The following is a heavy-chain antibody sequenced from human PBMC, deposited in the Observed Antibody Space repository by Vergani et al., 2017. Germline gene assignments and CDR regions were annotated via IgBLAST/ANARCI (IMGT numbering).Heavy chain of an antibody. J-gene: IGHJ5*02. CDR3: SRLDGEYYYGGFDP. Sequence: QLQLQESGPGLVKPSGTLSLICTVSGGSVSSHSYYWGWIRQPPGKGLEWIGTVYYSGSTYYNPSLKGRVFISVDTSKNQFSLYLSSVTAADTATYYCSRLDGEYYYGGFDPWGRGILVSVSS. CDR1: GGSVSSHSYY. D-gene: IGHD3-3*01. V-gene: IGHV4-39*01. CDR2: VYYSGST.